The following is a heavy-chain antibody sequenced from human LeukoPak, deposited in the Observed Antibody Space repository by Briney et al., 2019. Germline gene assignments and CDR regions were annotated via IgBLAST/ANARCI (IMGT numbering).Heavy chain of an antibody. CDR3: ARGLDTAMVVVVY. J-gene: IGHJ4*02. D-gene: IGHD5-18*01. V-gene: IGHV1-2*02. Sequence: EASVKVSCKASGYTFTGYYTHWVRQAPGQGLEWMGWINPNSGGTNYAQKFQGRATMTRDTSISTAYMELSRLRSDDTAVYYCARGLDTAMVVVVYWGQGTLVTVSS. CDR1: GYTFTGYY. CDR2: INPNSGGT.